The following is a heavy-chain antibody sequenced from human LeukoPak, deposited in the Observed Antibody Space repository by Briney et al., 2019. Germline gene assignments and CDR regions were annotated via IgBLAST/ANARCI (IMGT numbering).Heavy chain of an antibody. Sequence: SETLPLTCIVSGDSISSRTYYWGWIRQPPGKGLEWIGSIYYSGDTYYNASLKSQVSISIDTSKNQFSLRLTSVTAADTAVYYCARQTGSGLFILPGGQGTLVTVSS. CDR1: GDSISSRTYY. CDR3: ARQTGSGLFILP. V-gene: IGHV4-39*01. D-gene: IGHD3/OR15-3a*01. J-gene: IGHJ4*02. CDR2: IYYSGDT.